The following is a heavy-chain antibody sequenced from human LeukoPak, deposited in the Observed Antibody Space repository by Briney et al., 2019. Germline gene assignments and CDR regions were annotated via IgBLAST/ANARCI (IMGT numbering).Heavy chain of an antibody. J-gene: IGHJ4*02. CDR3: AKGLAVAGTEGYYFDY. CDR1: GFTFSSYA. D-gene: IGHD6-19*01. Sequence: GGSLRLSCAASGFTFSSYAMHWVRQAPGKGLEWVAVISYDGSNKYYADSVKGRFTISRDNSKNTLYLQMNSLRAEDTAVYYCAKGLAVAGTEGYYFDYWGQGTLVTVSS. V-gene: IGHV3-30-3*01. CDR2: ISYDGSNK.